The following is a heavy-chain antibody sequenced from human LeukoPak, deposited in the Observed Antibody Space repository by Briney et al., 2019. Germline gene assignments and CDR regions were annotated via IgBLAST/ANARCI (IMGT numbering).Heavy chain of an antibody. J-gene: IGHJ6*02. Sequence: SGGSLRLSCAVSGITLSNYGMSWFRQAPGKGLDGGAVIGYDGSNKYYADSVKGRFTTSRDNSKNTLYLQMNSLRAEDTAVYYCARGMGLRYFDWFPYGMDVWGQGTTVTVSS. V-gene: IGHV3-33*08. CDR2: IGYDGSNK. CDR1: GITLSNYG. D-gene: IGHD3-9*01. CDR3: ARGMGLRYFDWFPYGMDV.